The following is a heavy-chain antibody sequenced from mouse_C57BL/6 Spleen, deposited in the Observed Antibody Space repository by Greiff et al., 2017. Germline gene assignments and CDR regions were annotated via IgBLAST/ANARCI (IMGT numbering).Heavy chain of an antibody. CDR2: INPSSGYT. CDR3: ARNRDYSSDYYAMDY. Sequence: QVQLQQSGAELARPGASVKMSCKASGYTFTSYTMHWVKQRPGQGLEWIGYINPSSGYTKYNQKFKDKATLTADKSSSTAYMQLSSLTSEDSAVYYCARNRDYSSDYYAMDYWGQGTSVTVSS. D-gene: IGHD1-1*01. CDR1: GYTFTSYT. V-gene: IGHV1-4*01. J-gene: IGHJ4*01.